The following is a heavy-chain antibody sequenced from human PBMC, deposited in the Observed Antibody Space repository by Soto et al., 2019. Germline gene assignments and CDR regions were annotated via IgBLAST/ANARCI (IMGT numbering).Heavy chain of an antibody. CDR2: IRSKANSYAT. D-gene: IGHD3-10*01. CDR1: GFTFSGSA. CDR3: TRPQTDGSGSYYFYP. J-gene: IGHJ4*02. Sequence: GGSLRLSCAASGFTFSGSAMHWVRQASGKGLEWVGRIRSKANSYATAYAASVKGRFTISRDDSKNTAYLQMNSLKTEDTAVYYCTRPQTDGSGSYYFYPWGQGTLVTVSS. V-gene: IGHV3-73*01.